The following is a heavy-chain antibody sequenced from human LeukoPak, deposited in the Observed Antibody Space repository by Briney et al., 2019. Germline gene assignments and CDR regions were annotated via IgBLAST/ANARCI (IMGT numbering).Heavy chain of an antibody. J-gene: IGHJ4*02. CDR3: ARVDTVMAYYFDL. Sequence: GGSLRLSCAASGFTVSTNCMTWVRQAPGKGLEWVSTIYSGGTTYYADSVMGRFTISRHNSRNTLYLQMNSLRAEDAAVYYCARVDTVMAYYFDLWGQGTLVTVSS. CDR2: IYSGGTT. CDR1: GFTVSTNC. V-gene: IGHV3-53*04. D-gene: IGHD5-18*01.